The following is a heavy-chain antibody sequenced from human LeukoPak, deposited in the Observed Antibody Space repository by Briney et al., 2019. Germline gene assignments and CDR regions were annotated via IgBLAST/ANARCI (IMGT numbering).Heavy chain of an antibody. CDR3: AKENGWSVFDAFDM. V-gene: IGHV3-23*01. D-gene: IGHD6-19*01. Sequence: PGGSLRLSCAASGFTFSNYAMNWVRQAPGRGLEWVLGISGSGGSSYYADAVKGRFTISRDNSKNTLYLQMNSLGADDTAVYYCAKENGWSVFDAFDMWGQGTMVTVSS. CDR1: GFTFSNYA. CDR2: ISGSGGSS. J-gene: IGHJ3*02.